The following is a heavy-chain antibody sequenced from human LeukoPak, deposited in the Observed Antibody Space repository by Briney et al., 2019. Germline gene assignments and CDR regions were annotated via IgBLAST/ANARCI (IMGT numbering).Heavy chain of an antibody. Sequence: SETLSLTCTVSSDYITSYYWSWIRQPPGKGLEWVGYISHSGTPTYNPSLRGRVTISLDTSKTHFSLRLSSVTAADTAVYYCARQRTAPPIYEYYGMDVWGHGTTVTVPS. D-gene: IGHD3-9*01. CDR1: SDYITSYY. CDR3: ARQRTAPPIYEYYGMDV. V-gene: IGHV4-59*08. CDR2: ISHSGTP. J-gene: IGHJ6*02.